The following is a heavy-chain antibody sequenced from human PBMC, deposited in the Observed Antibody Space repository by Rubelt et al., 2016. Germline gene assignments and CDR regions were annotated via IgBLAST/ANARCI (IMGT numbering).Heavy chain of an antibody. CDR2: ISSDSSTV. CDR3: ARELRLDSSSLGY. J-gene: IGHJ4*02. CDR1: GFTFSSYS. Sequence: GSLRLSCAASGFTFSSYSMNWVRQAPGKGLEWVSYISSDSSTVYYADSVKGRFTISRDNAKNSLYLQMNSLRAEDTAVYYCARELRLDSSSLGYWGQGTLVTVSS. D-gene: IGHD6-6*01. V-gene: IGHV3-48*04.